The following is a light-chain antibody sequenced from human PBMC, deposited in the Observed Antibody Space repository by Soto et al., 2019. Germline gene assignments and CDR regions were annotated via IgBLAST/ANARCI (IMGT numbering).Light chain of an antibody. V-gene: IGKV3-11*01. Sequence: EIVLTQSPATLSLSPGERATLSCRASQSVSSYLAWYQQKPGQAPRLLIYDASNRATGIPARFSGSGSGTDFTLTISSLEPEDFAVYYCQHYYSSQHTFGQGTKLEIK. J-gene: IGKJ2*01. CDR2: DAS. CDR3: QHYYSSQHT. CDR1: QSVSSY.